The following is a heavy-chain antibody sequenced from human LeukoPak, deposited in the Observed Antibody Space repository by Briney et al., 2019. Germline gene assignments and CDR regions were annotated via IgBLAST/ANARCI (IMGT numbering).Heavy chain of an antibody. J-gene: IGHJ4*02. D-gene: IGHD2-2*01. CDR1: GFTFGAHS. Sequence: GGSLRLSCTGSGFTFGAHSMAWVRQAPGKGLEWVSYISGGSGTIYYVDSVKGRFTISRDNAKNSLYLQMNSLRAEDAAVYYCARDSPDIVVVPAATLYYFDYWGQGTLVTVSS. CDR3: ARDSPDIVVVPAATLYYFDY. V-gene: IGHV3-48*04. CDR2: ISGGSGTI.